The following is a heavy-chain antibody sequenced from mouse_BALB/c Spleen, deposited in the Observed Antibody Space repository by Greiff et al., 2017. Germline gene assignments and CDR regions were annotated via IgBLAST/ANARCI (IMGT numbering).Heavy chain of an antibody. CDR1: GFNIKDTY. CDR3: ARWGKYDAMDY. V-gene: IGHV14-3*02. CDR2: IDPANGNT. D-gene: IGHD2-10*02. J-gene: IGHJ4*01. Sequence: VQLQQSGAELVKPGASVKLSCTASGFNIKDTYMHWVKQRPEQGLEWIGRIDPANGNTKYDPKFQGKATITADTSSNTAYLQLSSLTSEDTAVYYCARWGKYDAMDYWGQGTSVTVSS.